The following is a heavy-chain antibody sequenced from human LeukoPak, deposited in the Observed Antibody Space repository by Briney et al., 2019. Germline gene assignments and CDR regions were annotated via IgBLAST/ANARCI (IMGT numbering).Heavy chain of an antibody. J-gene: IGHJ4*02. V-gene: IGHV4-34*01. CDR3: ARVTGYMIEDYFDY. Sequence: SETLSLTCAVYGGSFSGYYWSWIRQPPGKGLEWIGEINHSGSTNYNPSLKSRVTISVETSTNQFSLKLSSVTAADTAVYYCARVTGYMIEDYFDYWGQGTLVTVSS. D-gene: IGHD3-22*01. CDR1: GGSFSGYY. CDR2: INHSGST.